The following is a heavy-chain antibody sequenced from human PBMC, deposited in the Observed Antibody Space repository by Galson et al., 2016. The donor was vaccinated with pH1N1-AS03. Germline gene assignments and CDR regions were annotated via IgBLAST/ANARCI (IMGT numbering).Heavy chain of an antibody. CDR3: ARGAPGDHLLSPLWN. D-gene: IGHD2-2*01. V-gene: IGHV3-7*01. J-gene: IGHJ4*02. Sequence: SLRLSCAASGFTFSTYCMSWVRQAPGKGLEWVANIKQDGSEKFYVDSLKGRFTISRDNAKNSLYLQMSSLGAEDTAIYYCARGAPGDHLLSPLWNWGQGTLGTVSS. CDR1: GFTFSTYC. CDR2: IKQDGSEK.